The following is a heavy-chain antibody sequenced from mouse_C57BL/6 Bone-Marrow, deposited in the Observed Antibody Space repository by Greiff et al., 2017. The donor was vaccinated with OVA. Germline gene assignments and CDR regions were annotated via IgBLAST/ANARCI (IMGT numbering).Heavy chain of an antibody. D-gene: IGHD1-1*01. CDR3: ARQPGSTFYWYFDV. CDR2: ISGGGGNT. Sequence: EVMLVESGGGLVKPGGSLKLSCAASGFTFSSYTMSWVRQTPEKRLEWVATISGGGGNTYYPDSVKGRFSISRDNAKNTLYLQMSSLRSEDTALYYCARQPGSTFYWYFDVWGTGTTVTVSS. J-gene: IGHJ1*03. CDR1: GFTFSSYT. V-gene: IGHV5-9*01.